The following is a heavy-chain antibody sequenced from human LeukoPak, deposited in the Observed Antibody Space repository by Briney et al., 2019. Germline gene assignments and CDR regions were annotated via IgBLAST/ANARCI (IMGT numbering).Heavy chain of an antibody. J-gene: IGHJ4*02. CDR3: AYYDSSGYYGFDY. V-gene: IGHV3-9*01. CDR1: GFTFDDYA. CDR2: ISWNSGSI. D-gene: IGHD3-22*01. Sequence: GGSLRLSCAASGFTFDDYAMHWVRQAPGKGMEWVSGISWNSGSIGYADSVKGRFTISRDNAKNSLYLQMNSLRAEDTALYYCAYYDSSGYYGFDYWGQGTLVTVSS.